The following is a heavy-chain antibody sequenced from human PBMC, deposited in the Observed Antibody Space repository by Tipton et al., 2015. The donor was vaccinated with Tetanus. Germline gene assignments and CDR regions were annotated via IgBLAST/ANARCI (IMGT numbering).Heavy chain of an antibody. CDR2: VFHSGTT. CDR1: GFSVSSNYL. D-gene: IGHD6-19*01. V-gene: IGHV4-38-2*01. J-gene: IGHJ4*02. CDR3: ARWIAVTGTDFDF. Sequence: LRLSCVASGFSVSSNYLSWVRQAPGKGLEWIGTVFHSGTTYYNPSLKSRVTISVDTSKNQFSLKLTSVTAADTAVYYCARWIAVTGTDFDFWGQGTLVTVSS.